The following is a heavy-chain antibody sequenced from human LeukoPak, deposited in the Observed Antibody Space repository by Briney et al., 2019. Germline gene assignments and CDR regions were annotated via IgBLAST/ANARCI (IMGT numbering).Heavy chain of an antibody. D-gene: IGHD6-19*01. V-gene: IGHV3-23*01. CDR2: ISGSGGST. J-gene: IGHJ4*02. Sequence: LSCAAXGFTFSSYAMSWVRQAPGKGLEWVSAISGSGGSTYYADSVKGRFTISRDNSKNTLYLQMNSLRAEDTAVYYCAKGAVRQWLLIFDYWGQGTLVTVSS. CDR1: GFTFSSYA. CDR3: AKGAVRQWLLIFDY.